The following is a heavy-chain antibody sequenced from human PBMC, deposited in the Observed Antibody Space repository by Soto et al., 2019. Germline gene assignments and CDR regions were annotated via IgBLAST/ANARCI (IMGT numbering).Heavy chain of an antibody. Sequence: PSETLSLTCTVSGGSVSSGSYYWSWIRQPPGKGLEWIGYIYYSGSTNYNPSLKSRVTISVDTSKNQFSLKLRSVTAADTALYYCARQRTSVVTQAYFDSWGQGSLVTVSS. CDR1: GGSVSSGSYY. V-gene: IGHV4-61*01. CDR3: ARQRTSVVTQAYFDS. J-gene: IGHJ4*02. D-gene: IGHD2-21*02. CDR2: IYYSGST.